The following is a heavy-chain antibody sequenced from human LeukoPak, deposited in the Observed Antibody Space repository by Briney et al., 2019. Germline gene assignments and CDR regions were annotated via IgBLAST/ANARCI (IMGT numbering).Heavy chain of an antibody. CDR2: INPNSGGT. CDR3: ARERTLTSCYDY. J-gene: IGHJ4*02. CDR1: GYTFTGYY. Sequence: ASVKVSCKASGYTFTGYYMHWVRQTPGQGLEWMGWINPNSGGTNYAQKFQGRVTMTRDTSISTAYMELSRLRSDDTAVYYCARERTLTSCYDYWGQGTLVTVSS. D-gene: IGHD2-15*01. V-gene: IGHV1-2*02.